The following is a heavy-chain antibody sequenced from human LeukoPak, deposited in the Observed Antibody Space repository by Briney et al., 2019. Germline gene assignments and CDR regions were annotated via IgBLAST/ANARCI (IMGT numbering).Heavy chain of an antibody. V-gene: IGHV4-59*01. CDR2: FYYSGST. CDR3: ARGSPLPARVDYYYYGMDV. CDR1: GGSISSYY. D-gene: IGHD2-15*01. J-gene: IGHJ6*02. Sequence: SETLSLTCTVSGGSISSYYWSWIRQPPGKGLEWIGYFYYSGSTNYNPSLKSRVTISVDTSKNQFSLKLSSVTAADTAVYYCARGSPLPARVDYYYYGMDVWGQGTTVTVSS.